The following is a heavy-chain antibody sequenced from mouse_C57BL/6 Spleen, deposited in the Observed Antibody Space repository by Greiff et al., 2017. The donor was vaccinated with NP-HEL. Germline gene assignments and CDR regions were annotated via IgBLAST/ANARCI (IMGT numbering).Heavy chain of an antibody. Sequence: QVQLQQPGAELVKPGASVKMSCKASGYTFTSYWITWVKQRPGQGLAWIGDIYPGSGSTNYNEKFKSKATLTVDTSSSTAYMQLSSLTSEDSAVYYCARHRIYYDPPYAMDYWGQGTSVTVSA. CDR3: ARHRIYYDPPYAMDY. CDR2: IYPGSGST. J-gene: IGHJ4*01. CDR1: GYTFTSYW. D-gene: IGHD2-4*01. V-gene: IGHV1-55*01.